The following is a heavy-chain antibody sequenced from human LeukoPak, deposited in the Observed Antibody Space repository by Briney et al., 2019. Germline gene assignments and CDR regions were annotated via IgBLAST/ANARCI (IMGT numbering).Heavy chain of an antibody. J-gene: IGHJ6*02. Sequence: GGSLRLSCVASGFTFSTYWMSWGRQAPGKGLEWVANIKEDGSEKHYMDSVRGRFTISRDNAKDSLYLKMNSLRAEDTAVFYCAREPHKRNYDVLTGYSFYYYGLDVWGQGATVTVSS. D-gene: IGHD3-9*01. CDR1: GFTFSTYW. CDR2: IKEDGSEK. V-gene: IGHV3-7*04. CDR3: AREPHKRNYDVLTGYSFYYYGLDV.